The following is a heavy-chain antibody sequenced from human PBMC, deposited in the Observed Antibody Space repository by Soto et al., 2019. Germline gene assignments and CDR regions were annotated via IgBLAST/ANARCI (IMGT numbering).Heavy chain of an antibody. Sequence: SETLSLTCTVSGGSISSSSYYWGWIRQPPGKGLEWIGSIYYSGSTYYNPSLKSRVTISVDTSKNQFSLKLSSVTAADTAVYYCARQELVTYYYGTDVWGQGTTVTVSS. CDR3: ARQELVTYYYGTDV. CDR1: GGSISSSSYY. J-gene: IGHJ6*02. CDR2: IYYSGST. V-gene: IGHV4-39*01. D-gene: IGHD2-21*02.